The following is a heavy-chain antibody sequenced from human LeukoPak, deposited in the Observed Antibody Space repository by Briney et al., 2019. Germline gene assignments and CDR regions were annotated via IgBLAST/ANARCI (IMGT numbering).Heavy chain of an antibody. CDR2: IKADGSGT. CDR3: ATWAFYHNLDA. V-gene: IGHV3-43*02. J-gene: IGHJ6*02. Sequence: QTGGSLRLSCAASGFNIGPYAMYWVRQGPGRGLEWVSVIKADGSGTFYSDSVRGRFTTSRDNSKNSLYLQMSSLTSDDTALYYCATWAFYHNLDAWGQGTTVAVSS. D-gene: IGHD2/OR15-2a*01. CDR1: GFNIGPYA.